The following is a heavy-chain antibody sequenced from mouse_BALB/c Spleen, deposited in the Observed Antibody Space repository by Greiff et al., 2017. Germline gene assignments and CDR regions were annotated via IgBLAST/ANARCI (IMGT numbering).Heavy chain of an antibody. V-gene: IGHV3-2*02. J-gene: IGHJ2*01. Sequence: EVKLQESGPGLVKPSQSLSLTCTVTGYSITSDYAWNWIRQFPGNTLEWMGYISYSGSTSYNPSLKSRISITRDTSKNQFFLQLNSVTTEDTATYYCAIITTALFDYWGQGTTLTVSS. D-gene: IGHD1-2*01. CDR1: GYSITSDYA. CDR2: ISYSGST. CDR3: AIITTALFDY.